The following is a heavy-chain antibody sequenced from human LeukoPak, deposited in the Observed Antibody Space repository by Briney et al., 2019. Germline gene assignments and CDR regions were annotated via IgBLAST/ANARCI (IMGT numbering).Heavy chain of an antibody. D-gene: IGHD5-24*01. CDR3: ARPSRDGYVDTFDI. V-gene: IGHV4-59*08. CDR1: GGSNSSYY. Sequence: SETLSLTCTVSGGSNSSYYWSWFRQPPGKGLEWIGYIYYSGSTNYNPSLKSRVTISVDTSKNQFSLKLTSVTAADTAVYYCARPSRDGYVDTFDIWGQGTMVTVSS. CDR2: IYYSGST. J-gene: IGHJ3*02.